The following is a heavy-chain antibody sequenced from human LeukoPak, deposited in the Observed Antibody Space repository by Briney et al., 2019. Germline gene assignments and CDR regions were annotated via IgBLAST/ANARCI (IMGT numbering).Heavy chain of an antibody. J-gene: IGHJ6*03. V-gene: IGHV1-69*06. CDR2: IIPIFGTA. D-gene: IGHD6-13*01. Sequence: SVKVSCKASEGTFSSYPISWVRQAPGQGLEWMGGIIPIFGTANFAQKSQARVMITADKSTSTAYMELSSLRSEDTAVYYCASSSSSDYYYYYMDVWGKGTTVTSP. CDR1: EGTFSSYP. CDR3: ASSSSSDYYYYYMDV.